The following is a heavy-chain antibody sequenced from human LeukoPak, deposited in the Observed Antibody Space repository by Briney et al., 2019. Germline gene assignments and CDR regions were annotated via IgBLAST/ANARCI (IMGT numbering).Heavy chain of an antibody. J-gene: IGHJ5*02. D-gene: IGHD5-12*01. CDR3: ARALSPRGYSGYET. CDR2: INHSGST. V-gene: IGHV4-34*01. CDR1: GGSFSGYY. Sequence: SETLSLTCAVYGGSFSGYYWSWIRQPPGKGLEWIGEINHSGSTSYNPSLKSRVTISVDTSKNQFSLKLSSVTAADTAVYYCARALSPRGYSGYETWGQGTLVTVSS.